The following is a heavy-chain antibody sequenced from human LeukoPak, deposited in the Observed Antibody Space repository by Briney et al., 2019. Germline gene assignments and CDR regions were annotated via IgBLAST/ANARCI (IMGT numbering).Heavy chain of an antibody. V-gene: IGHV4-39*07. D-gene: IGHD6-13*01. CDR2: IYYSGST. Sequence: WVRQAPGKGLEWIGSIYYSGSTYYNPSLKSRVTISVDTSKNQFSLKLGSVTAADTAVYYCARGRAAAGLYPAPDAFDIWGQGTMVTVSS. CDR3: ARGRAAAGLYPAPDAFDI. J-gene: IGHJ3*02.